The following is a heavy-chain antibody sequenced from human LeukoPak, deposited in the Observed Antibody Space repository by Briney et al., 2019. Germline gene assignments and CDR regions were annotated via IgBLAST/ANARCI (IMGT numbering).Heavy chain of an antibody. V-gene: IGHV4-59*08. CDR1: GGSISSNY. Sequence: PSETLSLTCTVSGGSISSNYWSWIRQPPGKGLEWIGYINYRGSTNYNPSLKSRVTISVDTSKNQFSLKLSSVTAADTAVYYCASLTIFGVVGSPDAFDIWGQGTMVTVSS. CDR2: INYRGST. CDR3: ASLTIFGVVGSPDAFDI. D-gene: IGHD3-3*01. J-gene: IGHJ3*02.